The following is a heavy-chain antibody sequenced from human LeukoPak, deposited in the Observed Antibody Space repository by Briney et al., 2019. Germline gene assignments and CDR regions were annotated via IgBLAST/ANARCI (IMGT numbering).Heavy chain of an antibody. CDR3: AKDTAVAGGYYFDY. V-gene: IGHV1-69*13. D-gene: IGHD6-19*01. CDR2: IIPIFGTA. CDR1: GGTFSSYA. Sequence: SVKVSCKASGGTFSSYAISWVRQAPGQGLEWMGGIIPIFGTANYAQKFQGRVTITADESTSTAYMELSSLRAEDTAVYYCAKDTAVAGGYYFDYWGQGTLVTVSS. J-gene: IGHJ4*02.